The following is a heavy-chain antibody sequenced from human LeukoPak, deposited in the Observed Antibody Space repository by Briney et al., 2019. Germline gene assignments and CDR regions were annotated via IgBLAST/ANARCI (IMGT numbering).Heavy chain of an antibody. CDR3: AKDRFRVTSFDY. J-gene: IGHJ4*02. CDR2: ISDSGGST. CDR1: EFTFSSYA. V-gene: IGHV3-23*01. D-gene: IGHD2-21*02. Sequence: GGSLRLSCAASEFTFSSYAMSWVRQAPGKGLEGVAGISDSGGSTYYVDAVKGRFTVSRDNSKNTLYLQMNSLRAEDTAVYYCAKDRFRVTSFDYWGQGTLVTVSS.